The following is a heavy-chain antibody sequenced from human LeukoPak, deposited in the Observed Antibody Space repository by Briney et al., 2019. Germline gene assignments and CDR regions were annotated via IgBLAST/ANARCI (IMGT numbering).Heavy chain of an antibody. J-gene: IGHJ4*02. CDR3: AKAGPSPIEYSSGWYSEGVDY. CDR2: VSDSDEDT. Sequence: PGGSLRLSCAASGFTFSSFAMSWGRQAPGKGLEGVSSVSDSDEDTYYADSVKGRFPISRDNSQNTLFLQMDTLRAEDTAVYYCAKAGPSPIEYSSGWYSEGVDYWGQGTLVTVSS. V-gene: IGHV3-23*01. CDR1: GFTFSSFA. D-gene: IGHD6-19*01.